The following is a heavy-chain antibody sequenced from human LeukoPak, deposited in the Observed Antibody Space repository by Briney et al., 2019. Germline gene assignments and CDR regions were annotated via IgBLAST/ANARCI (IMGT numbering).Heavy chain of an antibody. CDR2: ISYDGSNK. CDR1: GFTFSSYG. J-gene: IGHJ6*02. Sequence: PGGSLGLSCAASGFTFSSYGMHWVRQAPGKGLEWVAVISYDGSNKYYADSVKGRFTISRDNSKNTLYLQMNSLRAEGTAVYYCAKVGDTAMVKYGMDVWGQGTTVTVSS. CDR3: AKVGDTAMVKYGMDV. V-gene: IGHV3-30*18. D-gene: IGHD5-18*01.